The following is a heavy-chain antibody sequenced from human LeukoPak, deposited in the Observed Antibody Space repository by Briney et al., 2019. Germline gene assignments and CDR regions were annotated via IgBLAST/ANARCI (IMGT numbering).Heavy chain of an antibody. V-gene: IGHV3-74*01. D-gene: IGHD6-13*01. CDR1: GLTFSTYW. CDR3: AGGASSTVHY. Sequence: RGSLRLSCAASGLTFSTYWMHWVRQAPGKGLVWVSRINGDGSLSYADSVKGRFTISRDNTKNMLYLQMNSLRAEDTAVYYCAGGASSTVHYWGQGTLVTVSS. J-gene: IGHJ4*02. CDR2: INGDGSL.